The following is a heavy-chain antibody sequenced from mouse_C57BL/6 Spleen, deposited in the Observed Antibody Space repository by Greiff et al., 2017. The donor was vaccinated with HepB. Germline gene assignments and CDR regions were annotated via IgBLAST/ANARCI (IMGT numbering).Heavy chain of an antibody. CDR3: ARGRDLLWYLDY. CDR1: GYTFTSYW. CDR2: IYPGSGST. J-gene: IGHJ2*01. Sequence: QVQLQQPGAELVKPGASVKMSCKASGYTFTSYWITWVKQRPGQGLEWIGDIYPGSGSTNYNEKFKSKATLTVDTSSSTAYMQLSSLTSEDSAVYYCARGRDLLWYLDYWGQGTTLTVSS. D-gene: IGHD2-1*01. V-gene: IGHV1-55*01.